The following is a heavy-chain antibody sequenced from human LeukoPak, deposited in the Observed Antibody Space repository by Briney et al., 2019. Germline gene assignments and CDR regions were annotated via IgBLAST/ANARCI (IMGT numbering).Heavy chain of an antibody. CDR2: INSRSSSI. D-gene: IGHD4-17*01. V-gene: IGHV3-21*01. CDR3: ARAAMTTVTTRYFDY. CDR1: GFTFSSYS. Sequence: GGSLRLSCAASGFTFSSYSMNWVRQAPGKGLEWVSSINSRSSSIYYADSVKGRFTISRDNAKNSLYLQMNSLRAEDTAVYYCARAAMTTVTTRYFDYWGQGTLVTVSS. J-gene: IGHJ4*02.